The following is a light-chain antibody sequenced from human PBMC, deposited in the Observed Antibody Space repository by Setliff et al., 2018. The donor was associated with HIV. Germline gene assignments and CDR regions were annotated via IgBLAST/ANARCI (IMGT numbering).Light chain of an antibody. CDR2: DVN. Sequence: QSALTQPRSVSGSPGQSVTISCAAGSDYIGDFESVSWYQQHPGTAPKLIISDVNERPSGVPDRFSGSKSGNTASLTISGLQAEDEADYYCSSYTSSTSFYVFGTGTKVTVL. V-gene: IGLV2-11*01. J-gene: IGLJ1*01. CDR1: SDYIGDFES. CDR3: SSYTSSTSFYV.